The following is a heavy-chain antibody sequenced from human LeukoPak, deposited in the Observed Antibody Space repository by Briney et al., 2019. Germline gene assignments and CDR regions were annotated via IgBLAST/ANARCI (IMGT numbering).Heavy chain of an antibody. CDR3: ARGGVVTDAFDI. D-gene: IGHD2-21*02. J-gene: IGHJ3*02. V-gene: IGHV4-61*01. CDR1: GGSVSSGSYY. CDR2: IYYSGST. Sequence: SETLSLTCTVSGGSVSSGSYYWSWIRQPPGKGLEWIGYIYYSGSTNYNPSLKSRVTISVDTSKNQFSLKLSSVTAADTAVYYCARGGVVTDAFDIWGQGTMVTVSS.